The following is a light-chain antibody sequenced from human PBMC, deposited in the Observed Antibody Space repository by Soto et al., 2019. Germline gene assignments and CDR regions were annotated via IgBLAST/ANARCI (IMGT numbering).Light chain of an antibody. V-gene: IGKV3-11*01. Sequence: IVLTQSPATLSLSPGERATLSCKASQSISNSLGWFQQKPGQAPRLLIDDASNRATGIPARFTGSGSGSDFTVTISSLEPEDFGVYYCRQRYNWPLTFGGGTKVEIK. J-gene: IGKJ4*01. CDR3: RQRYNWPLT. CDR1: QSISNS. CDR2: DAS.